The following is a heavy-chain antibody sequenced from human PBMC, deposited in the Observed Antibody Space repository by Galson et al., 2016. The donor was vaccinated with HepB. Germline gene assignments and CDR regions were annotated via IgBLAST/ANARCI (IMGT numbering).Heavy chain of an antibody. Sequence: SLRLSCAASRFNFSSYAMTWVRQAPGKGLQWVSAISATGGTTYYAESVKGRFTISRDNSKNTLYLQMNSLGAEDTAVYYCVKESPVRGNHFEYWGQGTLVTVSS. J-gene: IGHJ4*02. V-gene: IGHV3-23*01. CDR1: RFNFSSYA. CDR3: VKESPVRGNHFEY. CDR2: ISATGGTT. D-gene: IGHD3-16*01.